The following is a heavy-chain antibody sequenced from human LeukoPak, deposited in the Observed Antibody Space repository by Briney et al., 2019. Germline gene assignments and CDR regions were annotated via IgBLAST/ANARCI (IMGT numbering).Heavy chain of an antibody. V-gene: IGHV4-39*01. CDR3: ARHRSGGSCYSDFDC. CDR1: GGSITNGGYY. J-gene: IGHJ4*02. CDR2: SYYSGST. Sequence: SETLSLTCAVSGGSITNGGYYWGWIRQPPGKGLEWIGSSYYSGSTYYNPSLKSRVTISVDTSKNQFSLKVSSVTAADTAVYYCARHRSGGSCYSDFDCWGQGTLVTVSS. D-gene: IGHD2-15*01.